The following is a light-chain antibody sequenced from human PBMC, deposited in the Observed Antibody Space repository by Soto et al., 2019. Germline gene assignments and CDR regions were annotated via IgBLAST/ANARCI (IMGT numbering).Light chain of an antibody. V-gene: IGKV1-5*03. J-gene: IGKJ4*01. CDR1: QSFSSW. CDR3: QQYNSYPLT. CDR2: RAS. Sequence: DIQMTQSPSTLSASVGDRVTITCRASQSFSSWLAWYQQKPGKAPKLLIYRASSLESGVPSRSSGSGSGTEFTLTISSLQPDDFATYYCQQYNSYPLTFGGGTKVEIK.